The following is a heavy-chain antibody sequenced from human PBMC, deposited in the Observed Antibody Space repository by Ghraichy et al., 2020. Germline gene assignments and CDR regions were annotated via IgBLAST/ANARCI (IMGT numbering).Heavy chain of an antibody. V-gene: IGHV4-34*01. Sequence: SETLSLTCAVYVGSFSGYYWSWIRQPPGKGLEWIGEINHSGSTNYNPSLKSRVTISVDTSKNQFSLKLSSVTAADTAVYYGARSGLDYGDYLFPLAYWGQGTLVTVSS. J-gene: IGHJ4*02. D-gene: IGHD4-17*01. CDR3: ARSGLDYGDYLFPLAY. CDR2: INHSGST. CDR1: VGSFSGYY.